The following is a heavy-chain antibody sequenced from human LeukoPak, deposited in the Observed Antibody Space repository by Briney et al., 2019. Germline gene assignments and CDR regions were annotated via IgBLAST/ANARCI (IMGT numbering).Heavy chain of an antibody. V-gene: IGHV1-2*02. Sequence: ASVKVSCKSSGGTFSSYAISWVRQAPGQGLEWMASINPHGGVTNSAQEFQGRVTVTRDASISTAYLELSGLRSDDTAVYYCARERTPIALKIMIIFDSWGQGTLITVSS. CDR3: ARERTPIALKIMIIFDS. J-gene: IGHJ5*01. D-gene: IGHD3-16*01. CDR1: GGTFSSYA. CDR2: INPHGGVT.